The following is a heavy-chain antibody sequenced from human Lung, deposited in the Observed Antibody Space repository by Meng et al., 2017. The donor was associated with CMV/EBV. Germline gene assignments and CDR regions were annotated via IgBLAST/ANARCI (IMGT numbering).Heavy chain of an antibody. V-gene: IGHV3-21*01. J-gene: IGHJ5*02. CDR1: GFTFSSYS. D-gene: IGHD6-13*01. CDR2: ISSSSSYI. CDR3: AREAAAALNWFDP. Sequence: EVQLVESGGGLVKPGGPLRRSCAASGFTFSSYSMNWVRQAPGEGLEWVSSISSSSSYIYYADSVKGRFTISRDNAKNSLYLQMNSLRAEDTAVYYCAREAAAALNWFDPGGQGTLVTVS.